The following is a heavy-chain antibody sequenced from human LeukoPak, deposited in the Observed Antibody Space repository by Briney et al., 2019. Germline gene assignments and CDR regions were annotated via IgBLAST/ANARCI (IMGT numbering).Heavy chain of an antibody. CDR1: GFTFSNYA. D-gene: IGHD1-26*01. CDR2: ISGSGGST. J-gene: IGHJ4*02. V-gene: IGHV3-23*01. CDR3: AKDDPTGRYL. Sequence: PGGSLRLSCAASGFTFSNYAMSWVRQAPGKGLEGVSAISGSGGSTYYADSVKGRFTISRDNSKNTVYLQMNSLRVEDTAVYYCAKDDPTGRYLWGQGTLVTVSS.